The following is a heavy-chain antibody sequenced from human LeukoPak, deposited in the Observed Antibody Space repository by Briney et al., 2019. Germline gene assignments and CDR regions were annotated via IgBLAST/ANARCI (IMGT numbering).Heavy chain of an antibody. D-gene: IGHD2-21*02. Sequence: SETLSLTCTVSGGSISSYYWSWIRQPPGKGLEWIGYIYYSGSTNYNPSLKSRVTISVDTSKNQFSLKLSSVTAADTAVYYCARLPRQGVVVTAPDYWGQGTLVTVSS. CDR3: ARLPRQGVVVTAPDY. CDR1: GGSISSYY. V-gene: IGHV4-59*01. CDR2: IYYSGST. J-gene: IGHJ4*02.